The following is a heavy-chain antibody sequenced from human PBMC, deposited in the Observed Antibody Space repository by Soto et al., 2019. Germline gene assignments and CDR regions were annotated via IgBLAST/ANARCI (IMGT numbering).Heavy chain of an antibody. CDR3: ARDGPRCSGGSCKFDY. V-gene: IGHV1-46*01. Sequence: ASVKVSCKASGYTFTSYYMHWVRQAPGQGLEWMGIINPSGGSTSYAQKFQGRVTMTRDTSTSTVYMELSSLRSEDTAVYYCARDGPRCSGGSCKFDYWGQGTLVTV. CDR2: INPSGGST. CDR1: GYTFTSYY. J-gene: IGHJ4*02. D-gene: IGHD2-15*01.